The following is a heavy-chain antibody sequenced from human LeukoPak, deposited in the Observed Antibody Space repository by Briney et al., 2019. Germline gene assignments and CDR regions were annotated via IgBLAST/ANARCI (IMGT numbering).Heavy chain of an antibody. CDR1: GYTFTSYD. V-gene: IGHV7-4-1*02. J-gene: IGHJ4*02. CDR3: AREYFWSGQTYYFDY. D-gene: IGHD3-3*01. Sequence: GASVKVSCKASGYTFTSYDINWVRQASGQGLEWMGWINTNTGNPTYAQGFTGRFVFSLDTSVSTTYLQISSLKAEDTAVYYCAREYFWSGQTYYFDYWGQGTLVTVSS. CDR2: INTNTGNP.